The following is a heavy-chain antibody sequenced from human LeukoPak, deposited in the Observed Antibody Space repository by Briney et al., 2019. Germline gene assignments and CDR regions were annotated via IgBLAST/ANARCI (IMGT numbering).Heavy chain of an antibody. J-gene: IGHJ4*02. V-gene: IGHV3-74*01. Sequence: GGSLRLSCAASGFTFRPYWMHWVRQAPGKGLVWVARINPAGTTTNYADSVKGRFTISRDNAKSTLYLQMNSLRAEDTAVYYCARDFSLADTTKWGQGTLVTVSS. CDR2: INPAGTTT. CDR3: ARDFSLADTTK. D-gene: IGHD5-18*01. CDR1: GFTFRPYW.